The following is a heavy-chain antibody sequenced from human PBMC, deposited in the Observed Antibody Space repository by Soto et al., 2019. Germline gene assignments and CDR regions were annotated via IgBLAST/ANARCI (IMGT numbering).Heavy chain of an antibody. V-gene: IGHV4-61*01. D-gene: IGHD6-13*01. CDR3: ARGNIAASGTKFDP. Sequence: QVQLQESGPGLVKPSETLSLTCTVSGDSVTSRSYYWTWVRQPPWKGLEWIGYIYYSGNINYNPSLKSRFTISVDTSTNQFSLKLTSVTAADTAIYYCARGNIAASGTKFDPWGQGILVTVSS. CDR2: IYYSGNI. J-gene: IGHJ5*02. CDR1: GDSVTSRSYY.